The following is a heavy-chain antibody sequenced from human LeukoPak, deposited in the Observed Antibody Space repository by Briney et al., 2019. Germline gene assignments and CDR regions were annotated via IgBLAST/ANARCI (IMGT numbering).Heavy chain of an antibody. CDR1: GFTFSSYA. J-gene: IGHJ6*03. Sequence: GGSLRLSCAASGFTFSSYAMSWIRQAPGKGLEWVSYISSSGSTIYYADSVKGRFTISRDNAKNSLYLQMNSLRAEDTAVYYCASLPRSYYYYMDVWGKGTTVTVSS. CDR3: ASLPRSYYYYMDV. V-gene: IGHV3-48*04. CDR2: ISSSGSTI.